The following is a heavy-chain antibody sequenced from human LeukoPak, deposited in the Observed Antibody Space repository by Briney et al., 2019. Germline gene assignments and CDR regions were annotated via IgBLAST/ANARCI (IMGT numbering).Heavy chain of an antibody. Sequence: ASVKVSCKSSGYTFANYYLHWVRQAPGQGLEWMGIINPVGGSTTYTQKFQGRVTMTRDTSTSTIYMDLSSLRSEDTAVYYCARGGSLAAAPHLYYFDYWGQGSLVTASS. J-gene: IGHJ4*02. CDR2: INPVGGST. CDR3: ARGGSLAAAPHLYYFDY. D-gene: IGHD6-19*01. CDR1: GYTFANYY. V-gene: IGHV1-46*01.